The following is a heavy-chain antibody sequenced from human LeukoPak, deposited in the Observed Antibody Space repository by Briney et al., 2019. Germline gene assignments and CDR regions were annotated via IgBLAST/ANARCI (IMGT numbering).Heavy chain of an antibody. V-gene: IGHV3-23*01. CDR2: ISGSGGST. CDR1: GFTFSSYA. CDR3: AKDTFSHYYDSSGYYWLGAFDI. J-gene: IGHJ3*02. D-gene: IGHD3-22*01. Sequence: GGSLRLPCAASGFTFSSYAMSWVRQAPGKGLEWVSAISGSGGSTYYADSVKGRFTISRDNSKNTLYLQMNSLRAEDTAVYYCAKDTFSHYYDSSGYYWLGAFDIWGQGTMVTVSS.